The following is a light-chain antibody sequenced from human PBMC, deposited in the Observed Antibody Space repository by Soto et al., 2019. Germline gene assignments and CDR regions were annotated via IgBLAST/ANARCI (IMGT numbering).Light chain of an antibody. Sequence: NFMLTQPHSVSESPGKTVTISCTRNSGRIASNYVQWYQQRPGSSPTSVIYEDSQRPSGVPDRFSGSIDSSSNSASLTISRLQTEDEADYYCQSDDGSNHWVFGGGTKLTVL. J-gene: IGLJ3*02. CDR1: SGRIASNY. CDR3: QSDDGSNHWV. V-gene: IGLV6-57*01. CDR2: EDS.